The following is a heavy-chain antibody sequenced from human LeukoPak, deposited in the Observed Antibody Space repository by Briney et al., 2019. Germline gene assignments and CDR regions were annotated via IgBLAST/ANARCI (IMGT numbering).Heavy chain of an antibody. D-gene: IGHD6-13*01. V-gene: IGHV1-2*02. J-gene: IGHJ4*02. CDR3: ATAPRYSSSRPPFDY. Sequence: ASVKVSCKASGYTFTGYYMHWVRQAPGQGLEWMGWVNPNNGGTNYAQKFQGRVTMTRDTSINTGYMELSRLRSDDTAVYYCATAPRYSSSRPPFDYWGQGTLVTVSS. CDR2: VNPNNGGT. CDR1: GYTFTGYY.